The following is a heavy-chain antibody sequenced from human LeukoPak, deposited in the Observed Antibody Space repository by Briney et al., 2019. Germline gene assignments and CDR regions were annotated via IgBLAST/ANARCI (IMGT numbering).Heavy chain of an antibody. CDR1: GFTFSSYA. Sequence: QPGRSLRLSCAASGFTFSSYAMHWVRQAPGKGLEWVAVISYDGSNKYYADSVKGRFTISRDNSKNTLYLQMNSLRAEDTAVYYCAGGSSSGLFDYWGQGTLVTVSP. CDR2: ISYDGSNK. J-gene: IGHJ4*02. V-gene: IGHV3-30*01. D-gene: IGHD6-6*01. CDR3: AGGSSSGLFDY.